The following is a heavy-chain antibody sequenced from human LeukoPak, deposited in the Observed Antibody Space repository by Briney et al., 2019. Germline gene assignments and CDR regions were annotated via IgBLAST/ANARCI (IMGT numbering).Heavy chain of an antibody. D-gene: IGHD3-3*02. V-gene: IGHV1-2*02. J-gene: IGHJ4*02. CDR2: INPNSGGT. CDR3: ARALGVKAVLDEDIDY. Sequence: GASVKVSCKASGYTFTGYYMHWVRQAPGQGLEWMGWINPNSGGTNYAQKFQGRVTMTRDTSISTAYMELSRLRSDDTAVYYCARALGVKAVLDEDIDYWGQGTLVTVSS. CDR1: GYTFTGYY.